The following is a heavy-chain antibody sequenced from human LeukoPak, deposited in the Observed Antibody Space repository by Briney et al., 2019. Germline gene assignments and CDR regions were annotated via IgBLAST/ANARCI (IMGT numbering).Heavy chain of an antibody. D-gene: IGHD3-22*01. Sequence: GGSLRLSCAASGFTFSSYGMHWVRQAPGKGLEWVAVISYDGSNKYYADSLKGRFTISRDNSKNTLYLQMNSLRAEDTAVYYCAKGAWGYYDSSGYYYVFGAFDIWGQGTMVTVSS. V-gene: IGHV3-30*18. CDR2: ISYDGSNK. J-gene: IGHJ3*02. CDR1: GFTFSSYG. CDR3: AKGAWGYYDSSGYYYVFGAFDI.